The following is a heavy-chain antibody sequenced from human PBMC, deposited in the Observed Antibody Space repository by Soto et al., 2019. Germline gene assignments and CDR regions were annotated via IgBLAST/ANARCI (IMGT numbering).Heavy chain of an antibody. CDR1: GYTFTSYA. J-gene: IGHJ5*02. D-gene: IGHD2-15*01. CDR2: INAGNGNT. Sequence: GASVKVSCKASGYTFTSYAMHWVRQAPGQRLEWMGWINAGNGNTKYSQKFQGRVTITRDTSASTAYMELSSLRSEDTAVYYCARVLRYCSGGSCLDPWGQGTLVTSPQ. CDR3: ARVLRYCSGGSCLDP. V-gene: IGHV1-3*01.